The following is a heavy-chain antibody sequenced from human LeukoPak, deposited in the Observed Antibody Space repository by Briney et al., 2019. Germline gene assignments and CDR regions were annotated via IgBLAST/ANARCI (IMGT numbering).Heavy chain of an antibody. V-gene: IGHV1-69*02. D-gene: IGHD3-3*01. CDR3: ARNGIFGVASGVGTDV. J-gene: IGHJ6*02. CDR1: GGTFSSYT. Sequence: ASVKVSCKASGGTFSSYTISWVRQAPGQGLEWMGRIIPILGIANYAQKFQGRVTITADKSTSTAYMELSSLRSEDTAVYYCARNGIFGVASGVGTDVWGQGTTVTVSS. CDR2: IIPILGIA.